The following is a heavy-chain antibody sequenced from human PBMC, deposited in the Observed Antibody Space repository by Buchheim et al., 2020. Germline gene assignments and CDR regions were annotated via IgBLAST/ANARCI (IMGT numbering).Heavy chain of an antibody. CDR3: AKALGYNSPEGGYGMGF. J-gene: IGHJ6*02. CDR2: ISYDGSNE. Sequence: QVQLVESGGGVVQPGRSMRPSCAASGFTFSSYGMHWVRQAPGKGLEWVAGISYDGSNEYYADSVKGRFTISRDNSKNTLYLQMNSLRAEDTAVYYCAKALGYNSPEGGYGMGFWGRGTT. V-gene: IGHV3-30*18. CDR1: GFTFSSYG. D-gene: IGHD6-13*01.